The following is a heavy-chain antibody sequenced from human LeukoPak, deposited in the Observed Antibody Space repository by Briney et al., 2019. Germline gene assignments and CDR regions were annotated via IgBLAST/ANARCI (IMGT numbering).Heavy chain of an antibody. Sequence: ASVTVSCKASGYTFTSYAMHWVRQAPGQRLEWMGWINAGNGNTKYSQKFQGRVTITRDTSASTAYMELSSLRSEDTAVYYCARGGIAAAGTFWGQGTLVTVSS. CDR3: ARGGIAAAGTF. V-gene: IGHV1-3*01. J-gene: IGHJ4*02. CDR1: GYTFTSYA. CDR2: INAGNGNT. D-gene: IGHD6-13*01.